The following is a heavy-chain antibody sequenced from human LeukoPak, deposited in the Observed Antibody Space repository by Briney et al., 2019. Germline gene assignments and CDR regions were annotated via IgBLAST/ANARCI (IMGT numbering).Heavy chain of an antibody. V-gene: IGHV3-49*04. CDR1: GLTFGDYT. CDR2: IRSKAYGGTT. Sequence: GRSLRLSCTASGLTFGDYTMSWVRLAPGKGLEWVGFIRSKAYGGTTEYAASVKGRFTISRDDSKSIAYLQMNSLKTEDTAVYFCTRPHDYWGQGTLVTVSS. CDR3: TRPHDY. J-gene: IGHJ4*02.